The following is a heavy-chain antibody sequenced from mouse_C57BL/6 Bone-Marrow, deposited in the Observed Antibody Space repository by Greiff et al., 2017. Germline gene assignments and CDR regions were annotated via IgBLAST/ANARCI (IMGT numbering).Heavy chain of an antibody. D-gene: IGHD2-12*01. CDR1: GYTFTSYW. J-gene: IGHJ2*01. CDR2: IDPSDSYT. CDR3: ASGGSSTTG. V-gene: IGHV1-59*01. Sequence: VQLQQPGAELVRPGTSVKLSCKASGYTFTSYWMHWVKQRPGQGLEWIGVIDPSDSYTNYNQKFKGKATLTVDTSSSTAYMQLSSLTSEDSAVYYCASGGSSTTGWGQGTTLTVSS.